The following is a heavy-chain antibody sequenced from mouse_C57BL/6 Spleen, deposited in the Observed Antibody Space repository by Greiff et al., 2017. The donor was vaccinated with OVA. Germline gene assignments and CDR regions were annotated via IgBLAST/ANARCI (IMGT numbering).Heavy chain of an antibody. V-gene: IGHV5-4*01. CDR3: ARGGGYYAMDY. Sequence: EVQRVESGGGLVKPGGSLKLSCAASGFTFSSYAMSWVRPTPEKRLEWVATISDGGSYTYYPDNVKGRFTISRDNAKNNLYLQMSHLKSEDTAMYYCARGGGYYAMDYWGQGTSVTVSS. CDR2: ISDGGSYT. J-gene: IGHJ4*01. CDR1: GFTFSSYA.